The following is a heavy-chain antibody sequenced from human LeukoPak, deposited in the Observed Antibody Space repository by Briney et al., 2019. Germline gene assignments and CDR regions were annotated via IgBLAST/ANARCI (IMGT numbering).Heavy chain of an antibody. J-gene: IGHJ4*02. CDR3: ARSHSVCTSFDY. CDR2: IYYSGST. V-gene: IGHV4-59*01. D-gene: IGHD2-2*01. Sequence: SETLSLTCTVSGGSISSYYWSWIRQPPGKGLEWIGYIYYSGSTNYNPSLKSRVTISVDTSKNQFSLKLSPVTAADTAVYYCARSHSVCTSFDYWGQGTLVTVSS. CDR1: GGSISSYY.